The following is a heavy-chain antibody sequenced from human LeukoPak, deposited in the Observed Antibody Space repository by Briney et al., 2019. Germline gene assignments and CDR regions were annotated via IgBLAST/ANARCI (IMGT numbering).Heavy chain of an antibody. CDR3: ARGTPYYYDSSGYQDAFDI. V-gene: IGHV4-31*11. D-gene: IGHD3-22*01. CDR2: IYYSGST. Sequence: SETLSLTCAVYGGSFSGYYWSWIRQHPGKGLEWIGYIYYSGSTYYNPSLKSRVTISVDTSKNQFSLKLSSVTAADTAVYYCARGTPYYYDSSGYQDAFDIWGQGTMVTVSS. CDR1: GGSFSGYY. J-gene: IGHJ3*02.